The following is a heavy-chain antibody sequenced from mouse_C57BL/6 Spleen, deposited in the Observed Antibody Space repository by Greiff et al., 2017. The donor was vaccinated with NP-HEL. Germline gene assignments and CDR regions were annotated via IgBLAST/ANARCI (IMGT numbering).Heavy chain of an antibody. Sequence: QVQLKESGAELVRPGASVTLSCKASGYTFTDYEMHWVKQTPVHGLEWIGAIDPETGGTAYNQKFKGKAILTADKSSSTAYMELRSLTSEDSAVYYCTRKDVITTVETWGQGTLVTVSA. CDR2: IDPETGGT. V-gene: IGHV1-15*01. CDR3: TRKDVITTVET. D-gene: IGHD1-1*01. CDR1: GYTFTDYE. J-gene: IGHJ3*01.